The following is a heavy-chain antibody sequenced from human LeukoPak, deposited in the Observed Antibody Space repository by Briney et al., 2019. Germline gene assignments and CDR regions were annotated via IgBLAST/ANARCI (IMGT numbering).Heavy chain of an antibody. Sequence: SETLSLTCAVYGGSFSGYYWSWIRQPPGKGLKWIGGIHHSGSTNYNPSLESRVTISVDTSKTQYSLKLSSVTAADTAVYYCARGRYSNGHTFDYWGQGTLVTVSS. CDR2: IHHSGST. CDR3: ARGRYSNGHTFDY. D-gene: IGHD4-11*01. V-gene: IGHV4-34*01. CDR1: GGSFSGYY. J-gene: IGHJ4*02.